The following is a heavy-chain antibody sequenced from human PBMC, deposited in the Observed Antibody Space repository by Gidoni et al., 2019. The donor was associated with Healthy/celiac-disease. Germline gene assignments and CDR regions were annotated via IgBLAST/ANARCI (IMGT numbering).Heavy chain of an antibody. CDR1: GYRFTIYW. CDR2: IYPGDSDT. D-gene: IGHD2-15*01. J-gene: IGHJ4*02. Sequence: EVQLVQSGAEVKKPGESLKISCKGSGYRFTIYWIGWVRQLPGKGLEWSGIIYPGDSDTRYSPSFQGQVTISADKSISTAYRQWSSLKASDTAMYYCARQNSCSGGSCYYFDYWGQGTLVTVSS. CDR3: ARQNSCSGGSCYYFDY. V-gene: IGHV5-51*01.